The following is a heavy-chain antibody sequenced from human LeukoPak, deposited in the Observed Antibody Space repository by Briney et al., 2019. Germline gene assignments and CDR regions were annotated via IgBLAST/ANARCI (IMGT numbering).Heavy chain of an antibody. J-gene: IGHJ4*02. D-gene: IGHD5-12*01. CDR2: INPNSGGT. Sequence: ASVKVSCKASGYTFTSYGISWVRQAPGQGLEWMGWINPNSGGTSYAQKFQGRVTMTRDTSISTAYMELSRLRSDDTAVYYCARATATDFDYWGQGTLVTVSS. CDR3: ARATATDFDY. V-gene: IGHV1-2*02. CDR1: GYTFTSYG.